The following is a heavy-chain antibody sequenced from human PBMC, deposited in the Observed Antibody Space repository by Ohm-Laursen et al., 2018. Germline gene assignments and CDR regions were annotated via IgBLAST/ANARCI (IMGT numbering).Heavy chain of an antibody. V-gene: IGHV4-4*07. D-gene: IGHD1-1*01. Sequence: SDTLSLTCTVSGGSISSYYWSWIRQPAGKELEWIGRISTSGSTNYNPSLRSRVTMSVDTSKNQFSLKLTSVTAADTAVYYCARASTGSYYYFDYWGQGTLVTVSS. CDR2: ISTSGST. CDR1: GGSISSYY. CDR3: ARASTGSYYYFDY. J-gene: IGHJ4*02.